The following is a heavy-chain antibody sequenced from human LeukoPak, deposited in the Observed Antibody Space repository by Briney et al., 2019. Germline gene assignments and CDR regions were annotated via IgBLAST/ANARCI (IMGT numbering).Heavy chain of an antibody. CDR1: GFTFSTYG. CDR3: ARDPIVGARGSFDY. Sequence: PGKSLRLSCAASGFTFSTYGMHWVRQAPGKGLEWVAVISYDGSNKNYADSVKGRFTISRDNSRNTLDLQMNSLRPEDTAVYYCARDPIVGARGSFDYWGQGTLVTVSS. J-gene: IGHJ4*02. D-gene: IGHD2-15*01. CDR2: ISYDGSNK. V-gene: IGHV3-30*03.